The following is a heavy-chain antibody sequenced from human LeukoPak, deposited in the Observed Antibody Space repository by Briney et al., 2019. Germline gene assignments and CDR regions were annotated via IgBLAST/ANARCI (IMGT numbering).Heavy chain of an antibody. J-gene: IGHJ3*02. CDR2: ISYDGSNK. Sequence: GGSLRLSCAASEFTFSSYGMHWVRQAPGKGLEWVAVISYDGSNKYYADSVRGRFTISRDNSKNTLYLQMNSLRAEDTAVYYCARDQTYYYGSGSYYKARGAFDIWGQGTMVTVSS. CDR1: EFTFSSYG. CDR3: ARDQTYYYGSGSYYKARGAFDI. D-gene: IGHD3-10*01. V-gene: IGHV3-30*03.